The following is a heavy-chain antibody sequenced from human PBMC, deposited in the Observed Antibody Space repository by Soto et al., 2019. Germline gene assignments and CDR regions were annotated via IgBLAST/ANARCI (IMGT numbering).Heavy chain of an antibody. CDR1: GGTFSTYA. CDR3: ARDPDGITDFDY. J-gene: IGHJ4*02. V-gene: IGHV1-69*13. CDR2: IIPTFGTA. D-gene: IGHD1-7*01. Sequence: SVKVSCKAPGGTFSTYAISWVRQAPGQGLEWMGGIIPTFGTANYAQRFQDRVTITADESTNTVYMELSSLRSEDTAVYFCARDPDGITDFDYWGQGTQVTVSS.